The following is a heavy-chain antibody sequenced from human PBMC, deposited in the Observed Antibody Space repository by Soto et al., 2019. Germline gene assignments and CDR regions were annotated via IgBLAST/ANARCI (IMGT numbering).Heavy chain of an antibody. CDR2: ISWDGGST. CDR1: GFTFDDYT. CDR3: AKPDIPGYSSSWYYYYGMDV. V-gene: IGHV3-43*01. J-gene: IGHJ6*02. Sequence: GGSLRLSCAASGFTFDDYTMHWVRQAPGKGLEWVSLISWDGGSTYYADSVKGRFTISRDNSKNSLYLQMNSLRTEDTALYYCAKPDIPGYSSSWYYYYGMDVWGQGTTVTVSS. D-gene: IGHD6-13*01.